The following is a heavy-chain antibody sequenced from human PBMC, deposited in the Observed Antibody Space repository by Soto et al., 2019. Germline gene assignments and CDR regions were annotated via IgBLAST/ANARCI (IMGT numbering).Heavy chain of an antibody. Sequence: QVQLVQSGAEVKKPGASVKVSCKASGYTFTSYGISWVRQAPGQGLEWMGWISAYNGNTNYAQKLQGRVTMTTDTSTSTGYMELRSLRSDDTAVYYCARDRLILGYCSGGSCYFDYWGQGTLVTVSS. CDR2: ISAYNGNT. J-gene: IGHJ4*02. D-gene: IGHD2-15*01. CDR3: ARDRLILGYCSGGSCYFDY. CDR1: GYTFTSYG. V-gene: IGHV1-18*01.